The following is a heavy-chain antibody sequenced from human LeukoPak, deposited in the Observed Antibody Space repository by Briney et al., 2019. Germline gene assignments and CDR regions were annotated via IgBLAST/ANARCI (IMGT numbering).Heavy chain of an antibody. J-gene: IGHJ4*02. Sequence: GGSLRLSCAASGFTFSSYSMNWVRQAPGKGLEWVSYISSSSSTIYYADSVKGRFTISRDNANNSLYLQMNSLRAEDTAVYYCGRDFGPEYSSSLYEDYWGQGTLVTVSS. CDR1: GFTFSSYS. CDR2: ISSSSSTI. D-gene: IGHD6-13*01. V-gene: IGHV3-48*01. CDR3: GRDFGPEYSSSLYEDY.